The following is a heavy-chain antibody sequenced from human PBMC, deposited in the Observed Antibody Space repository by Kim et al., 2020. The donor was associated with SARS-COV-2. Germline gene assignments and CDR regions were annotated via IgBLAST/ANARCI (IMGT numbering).Heavy chain of an antibody. CDR3: AKDNSFFMITVGVESGGMDV. D-gene: IGHD3-16*01. J-gene: IGHJ6*02. CDR1: GFNFNNFG. V-gene: IGHV3-30*18. CDR2: ISYEGGKK. Sequence: GGSLRLSCAASGFNFNNFGMRWVRQAPGKGLEWVALISYEGGKKYYADSLKGRFTISRDSSKNTLYLQMNSLRPEDTAVYFCAKDNSFFMITVGVESGGMDVWGQGTTVTVSS.